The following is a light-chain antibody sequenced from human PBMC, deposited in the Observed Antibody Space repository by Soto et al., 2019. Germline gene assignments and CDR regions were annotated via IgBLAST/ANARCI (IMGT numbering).Light chain of an antibody. CDR1: SSNIGSNY. V-gene: IGLV1-47*01. CDR2: RNN. Sequence: QAVVTQPPSASGTPGQRVTISCSGSSSNIGSNYVYWYQQLPGTAPKLLIYRNNQRPSGVPDRFSGSKSGTSASLAISGLRSEDEADYYCAAWDDSPSGRGVFGGGTKLTVL. CDR3: AAWDDSPSGRGV. J-gene: IGLJ2*01.